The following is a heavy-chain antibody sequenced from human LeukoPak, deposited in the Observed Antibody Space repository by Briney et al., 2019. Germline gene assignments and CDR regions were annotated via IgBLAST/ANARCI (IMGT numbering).Heavy chain of an antibody. CDR1: GFTFSNYA. Sequence: GGSLRLSCAASGFTFSNYAMHWVRQAPGKGLEWVAIISYDGSSKYYADSVKGRFTISRDNSKNTLYLQMNSLGPEDTAMYYCARELLYSYDYADYWGQGTLVTVSS. J-gene: IGHJ4*02. V-gene: IGHV3-30*03. CDR2: ISYDGSSK. D-gene: IGHD5-18*01. CDR3: ARELLYSYDYADY.